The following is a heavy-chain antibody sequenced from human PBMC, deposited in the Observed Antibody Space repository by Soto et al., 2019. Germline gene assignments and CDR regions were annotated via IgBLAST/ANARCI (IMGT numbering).Heavy chain of an antibody. V-gene: IGHV3-30*18. CDR1: GFTFSSYG. D-gene: IGHD5-12*01. CDR3: AKGVSRGSAPTGLFDY. Sequence: QVQLVESGGGVVQPGRSLRLSCAASGFTFSSYGMHWVRQAPGKGLEWVAVISYDGSNKYYADSVKGRFTISRDNSKNTLYLQMNSLRAEDTAVYYCAKGVSRGSAPTGLFDYWGQGTLVNVSS. CDR2: ISYDGSNK. J-gene: IGHJ4*02.